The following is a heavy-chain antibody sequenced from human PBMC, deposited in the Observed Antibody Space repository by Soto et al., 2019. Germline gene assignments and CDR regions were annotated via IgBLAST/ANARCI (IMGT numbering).Heavy chain of an antibody. V-gene: IGHV3-23*01. CDR1: GFTFSSYA. CDR2: ISGSGGST. CDR3: AKDLHGSEYVY. J-gene: IGHJ4*02. D-gene: IGHD3-10*01. Sequence: GGSLRLSCAASGFTFSSYAMSWVRQAPGKGLEWVPAISGSGGSTYYADSVKGRFTISRDNSKNTLYLQMNSLRAEDTAVYYCAKDLHGSEYVYWGQGTLVTVSS.